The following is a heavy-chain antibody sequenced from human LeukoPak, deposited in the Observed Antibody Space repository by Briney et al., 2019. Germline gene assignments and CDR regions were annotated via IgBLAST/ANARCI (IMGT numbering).Heavy chain of an antibody. CDR2: IKQDGSEK. Sequence: GGSLRPSCAASVVTFSSYWMSWVGQARGEGREWGANIKQDGSEKYYVASLKGRITTSRDNAKNAPYLQMNSMRVEATAVYYCARIGGAGWDVDSWGAGTLVTVSS. D-gene: IGHD1-26*01. CDR1: VVTFSSYW. CDR3: ARIGGAGWDVDS. V-gene: IGHV3-7*01. J-gene: IGHJ5*01.